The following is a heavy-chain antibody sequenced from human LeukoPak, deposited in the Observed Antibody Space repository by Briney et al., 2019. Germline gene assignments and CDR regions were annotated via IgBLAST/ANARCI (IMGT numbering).Heavy chain of an antibody. CDR3: ARNTDY. J-gene: IGHJ4*02. D-gene: IGHD5-18*01. V-gene: IGHV2-70*04. CDR2: IDWDDDK. Sequence: ESGPTLVNPTQTLTLTCTFSGFSPSSSGMRVSWIRQPPGKALEWLARIDWDDDKFYTTSLKTRLTISKDTSKNQVVLTMTNMDPVDTATYYCARNTDYWGQGTLVTVSS. CDR1: GFSPSSSGMR.